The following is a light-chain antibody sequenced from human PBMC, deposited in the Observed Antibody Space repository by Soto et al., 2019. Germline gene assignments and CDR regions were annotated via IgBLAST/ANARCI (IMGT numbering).Light chain of an antibody. CDR1: QSLLHSDGKTY. CDR2: EVS. Sequence: EIVLTQTPLSQSVTPGQSASISCKSSQSLLHSDGKTYLYWYLQRPGQPPQLLMYEVSNRFSGVPERFSGSGSGTDFTLEISRVEAEDVGLYSCLQTKQLPLTFGHGTKVEVK. V-gene: IGKV2D-29*01. J-gene: IGKJ1*01. CDR3: LQTKQLPLT.